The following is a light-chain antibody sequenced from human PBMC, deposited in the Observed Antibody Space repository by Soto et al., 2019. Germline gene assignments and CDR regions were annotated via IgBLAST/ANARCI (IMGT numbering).Light chain of an antibody. V-gene: IGKV1-6*01. Sequence: AIQMTQSPSSLSASVGDRVTITCRASQGIRNDLGWYQQKPGKAPKLLIYAASSLQSGVPSRVNGSGSGTNFTLNISSLQTEDFATYYCLQDYNYPPYTFGQGTKLEIK. CDR1: QGIRND. J-gene: IGKJ2*01. CDR3: LQDYNYPPYT. CDR2: AAS.